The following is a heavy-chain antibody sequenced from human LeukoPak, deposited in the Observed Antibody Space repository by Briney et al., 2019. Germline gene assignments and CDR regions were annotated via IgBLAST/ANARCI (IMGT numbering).Heavy chain of an antibody. J-gene: IGHJ4*02. Sequence: GGSLRLSCAASGFTFSSYAMSWVRQAPGKGLEWVSGISGSGGSTYYTDSVKGRFTISRDNSNNTLYLQMNSLRADDTAVYYCAKESHSSSWSPVDYWGQGTLVTVSS. V-gene: IGHV3-23*01. CDR3: AKESHSSSWSPVDY. CDR2: ISGSGGST. CDR1: GFTFSSYA. D-gene: IGHD6-13*01.